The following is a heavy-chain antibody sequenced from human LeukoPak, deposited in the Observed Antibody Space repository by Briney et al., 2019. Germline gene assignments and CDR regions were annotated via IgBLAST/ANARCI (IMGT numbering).Heavy chain of an antibody. CDR2: IYYSGST. D-gene: IGHD5-18*01. Sequence: SETLSLTCTVSGGSISSGNYYWGWIRQPPGKGREWIGYIYYSGSTYYNPSLKSRVTISVDTSKNQFSLKLSSVTAADTAVYYCARAYSYGPGYYFDYWGQGTLVTVSS. CDR3: ARAYSYGPGYYFDY. CDR1: GGSISSGNYY. J-gene: IGHJ4*02. V-gene: IGHV4-30-4*01.